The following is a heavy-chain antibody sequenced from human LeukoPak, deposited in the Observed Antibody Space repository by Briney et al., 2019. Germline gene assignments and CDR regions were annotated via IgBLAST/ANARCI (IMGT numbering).Heavy chain of an antibody. CDR1: GFTFSTYG. V-gene: IGHV3-64*01. D-gene: IGHD3-3*01. CDR3: ARGHRNYDFWSGYTTSENWFDP. Sequence: GGSLRLSCAASGFTFSTYGMHWVRQAPGKGLEYVSGIRSNGGSTYYANSVKGRFTISRDNSKNTLYLQMGSLGTEDMAVYYCARGHRNYDFWSGYTTSENWFDPWGQGTLVTVSS. J-gene: IGHJ5*02. CDR2: IRSNGGST.